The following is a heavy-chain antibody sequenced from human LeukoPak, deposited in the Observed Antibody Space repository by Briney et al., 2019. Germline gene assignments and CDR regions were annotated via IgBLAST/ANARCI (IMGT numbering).Heavy chain of an antibody. CDR2: IYYSGST. D-gene: IGHD6-19*01. CDR1: GFTFSDYY. J-gene: IGHJ4*02. V-gene: IGHV4-59*08. CDR3: ARHRLGFDY. Sequence: GSLRLSCAASGFTFSDYYMSWIRQAPGKGLEWIGYIYYSGSTNYNPSLKSRVTISVDTSKNQFSLKLSSVTAADTAVYYCARHRLGFDYWGQGTLVTVSS.